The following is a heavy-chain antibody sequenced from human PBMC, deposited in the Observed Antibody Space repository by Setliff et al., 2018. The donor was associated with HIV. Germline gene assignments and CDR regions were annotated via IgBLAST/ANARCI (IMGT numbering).Heavy chain of an antibody. CDR3: TRGQRLTIFGVVIRRDWFDP. J-gene: IGHJ5*02. D-gene: IGHD3-3*01. CDR1: GFTLSSYA. V-gene: IGHV3-23*01. CDR2: ISGGGGGT. Sequence: GGSLRLSCAASGFTLSSYAMTWVRQAPGKGLEWVSAISGGGGGTNYADSVRGRFTISRDNSNNTLYLHMNNLRADDTAVYYCTRGQRLTIFGVVIRRDWFDPWGQGTLVTVSS.